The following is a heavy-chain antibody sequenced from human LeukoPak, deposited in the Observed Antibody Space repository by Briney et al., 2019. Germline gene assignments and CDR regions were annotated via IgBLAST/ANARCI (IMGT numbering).Heavy chain of an antibody. J-gene: IGHJ4*02. D-gene: IGHD3-10*01. V-gene: IGHV4-39*07. CDR3: ARGPRITMVRGVSRRSASFDY. Sequence: SETLSLTCTVSGGSISSSSYYWGWIRQPPGKGLEWIGYIYHSGSTYYNPSLKSRVTISVDRSKNQFSLKLSSVTAADTAVYYCARGPRITMVRGVSRRSASFDYWGQGTLVTVSS. CDR2: IYHSGST. CDR1: GGSISSSSYY.